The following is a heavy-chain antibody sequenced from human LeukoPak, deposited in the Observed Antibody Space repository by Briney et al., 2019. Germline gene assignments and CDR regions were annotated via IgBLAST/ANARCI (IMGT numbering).Heavy chain of an antibody. V-gene: IGHV3-7*01. CDR1: GFTFSSHW. Sequence: GGSLRLSCVVSGFTFSSHWMSWVRQAPGKGLEWVANIKEDGSEKYYVDSVKGRFTISRDNAKKSLYLQMDSLRAEDTAVYYCAREGGDYGSVHYYGMDVWGQGTTVTVSS. CDR3: AREGGDYGSVHYYGMDV. CDR2: IKEDGSEK. D-gene: IGHD4-17*01. J-gene: IGHJ6*02.